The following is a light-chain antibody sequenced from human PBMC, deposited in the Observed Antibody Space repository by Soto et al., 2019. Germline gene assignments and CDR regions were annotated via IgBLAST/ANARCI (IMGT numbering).Light chain of an antibody. V-gene: IGKV3-20*01. J-gene: IGKJ1*01. CDR2: SAS. CDR1: QTVSANY. CDR3: HQYSTSLWT. Sequence: EIVLTQSPGTLSLSPGERATLSCRASQTVSANYLAWYQQRPGQTPRLLIHSASKRATGTPDRFIGSKAGTDFFLTITRLEPEDFAVYYCHQYSTSLWTFGQGTKVEVK.